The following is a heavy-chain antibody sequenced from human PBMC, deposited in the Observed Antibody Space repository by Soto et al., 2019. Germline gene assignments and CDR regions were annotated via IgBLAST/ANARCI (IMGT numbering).Heavy chain of an antibody. J-gene: IGHJ6*03. V-gene: IGHV4-31*03. CDR1: GGFISSGDYY. D-gene: IGHD2-2*01. CDR3: AREVVPATVDFYYSDIDF. CDR2: IAHSGSS. Sequence: QVQLQESGPGLVKPSQTLSLTCTVSGGFISSGDYYWNWIRQLPGKGLEWIGYIAHSGSSFYNPSLKGRVALALDTSKNQFSLKLISATAADTAVYYCAREVVPATVDFYYSDIDFWGKGTTVTVSS.